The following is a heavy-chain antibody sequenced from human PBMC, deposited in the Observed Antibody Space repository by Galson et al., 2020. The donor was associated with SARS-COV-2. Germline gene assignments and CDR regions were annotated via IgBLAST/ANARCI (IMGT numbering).Heavy chain of an antibody. J-gene: IGHJ4*02. Sequence: GGSLRLSCAASGFTFSSYWMHWVRQAPGKGLVWVSRINSDGSSTSYADSVKGRFTISRDNAKNTLYLQMNSLRAEDTAVYYCARDSESSKWPTFGSLAAFDYWGQGTLVTVSS. D-gene: IGHD3-16*01. CDR2: INSDGSST. CDR3: ARDSESSKWPTFGSLAAFDY. V-gene: IGHV3-74*01. CDR1: GFTFSSYW.